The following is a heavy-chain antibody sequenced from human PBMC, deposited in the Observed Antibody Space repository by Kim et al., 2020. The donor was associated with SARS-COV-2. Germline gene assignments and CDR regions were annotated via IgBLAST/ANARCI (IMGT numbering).Heavy chain of an antibody. CDR3: ARVSVIMVRGIITDSYYYNMDV. V-gene: IGHV4-61*02. CDR1: GGSISSGSHY. CDR2: IHNNGST. D-gene: IGHD3-10*01. J-gene: IGHJ6*03. Sequence: SQTLSLTCTVSGGSISSGSHYWSWIRQPAGKGLEWIGRIHNNGSTIYNPSLKSRVTMSVDTSKNQFSLKVNSVTAADTAMYYCARVSVIMVRGIITDSYYYNMDVWGQGTTVTVSS.